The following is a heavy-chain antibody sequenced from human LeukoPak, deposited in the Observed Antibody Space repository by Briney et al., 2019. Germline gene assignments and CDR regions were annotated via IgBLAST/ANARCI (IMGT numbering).Heavy chain of an antibody. J-gene: IGHJ6*03. CDR2: TKQDGSEK. Sequence: GGSLRLSCAASGFTFSTYWTAWVRQAPGKGLEWVANTKQDGSEKYYVDSVKGRFTISRDNAKNSLYLQMNSLRAEDTAVYYCARDLVRGYYMDVWGKGTTVTVSS. CDR1: GFTFSTYW. D-gene: IGHD6-13*01. CDR3: ARDLVRGYYMDV. V-gene: IGHV3-7*01.